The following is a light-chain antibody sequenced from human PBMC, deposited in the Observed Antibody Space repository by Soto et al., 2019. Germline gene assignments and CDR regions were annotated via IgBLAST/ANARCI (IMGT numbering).Light chain of an antibody. CDR3: QQSYSTQIT. V-gene: IGKV1-39*01. CDR2: AAS. J-gene: IGKJ5*01. Sequence: EIQMSQSPSSLSASVGDRVTLTCRASQSISFYLNWYQQKPGNAPKVLIYAASNLQTGVPPRFSGSGSGTDFTLTINSLQHEDFATYSCQQSYSTQITFGQGTRLEIK. CDR1: QSISFY.